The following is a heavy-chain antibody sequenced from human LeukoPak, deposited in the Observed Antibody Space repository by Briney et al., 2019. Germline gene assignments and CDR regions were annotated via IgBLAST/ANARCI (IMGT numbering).Heavy chain of an antibody. CDR3: ARAVPNYYGTGSPFPLFDY. V-gene: IGHV4-59*01. CDR2: IFYSGRT. CDR1: GGSITSYY. J-gene: IGHJ4*02. D-gene: IGHD3-10*01. Sequence: PSETLSLTCSVSGGSITSYYWSWVRQPPGKGLEWLGYIFYSGRTIYNPSLKSRVTISVDTSKNEFSLKVRSVTAADTAVYYCARAVPNYYGTGSPFPLFDYWGPGTLVTVS.